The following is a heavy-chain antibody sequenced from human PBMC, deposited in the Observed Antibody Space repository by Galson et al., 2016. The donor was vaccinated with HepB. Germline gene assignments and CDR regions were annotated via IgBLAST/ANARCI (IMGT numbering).Heavy chain of an antibody. CDR1: GDSVSSNSAA. Sequence: CAISGDSVSSNSAAWSWIRQSPSRGLEWLGRTYYRSKWSNDYAVSVKRRITINPDTSKNQFSLQLNSVTPEDTAVYYCAREGGWGQWLVGYYYYYGMEVWGQGTTVTVSS. V-gene: IGHV6-1*01. D-gene: IGHD6-19*01. CDR2: TYYRSKWSN. J-gene: IGHJ6*02. CDR3: AREGGWGQWLVGYYYYYGMEV.